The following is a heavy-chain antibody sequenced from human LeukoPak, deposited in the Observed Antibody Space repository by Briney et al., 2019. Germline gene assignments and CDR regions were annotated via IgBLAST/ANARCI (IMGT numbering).Heavy chain of an antibody. J-gene: IGHJ4*02. CDR2: ISTSSSYI. V-gene: IGHV3-21*01. CDR3: ARDGNKAVTGRDFDY. CDR1: GFTFSSYT. Sequence: PGGSLRLSCAASGFTFSSYTMNWVRQAPGKGLEWVSSISTSSSYIYYADSVKGRFTISRDNSKNTLYLQMNSLRAEDTAVYYCARDGNKAVTGRDFDYWGQGTLVTVSS. D-gene: IGHD6-19*01.